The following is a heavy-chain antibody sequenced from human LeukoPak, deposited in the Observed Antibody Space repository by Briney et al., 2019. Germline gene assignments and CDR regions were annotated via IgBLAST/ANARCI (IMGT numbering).Heavy chain of an antibody. V-gene: IGHV4-4*02. CDR1: GGSISNTNW. CDR2: VFHSGST. J-gene: IGHJ4*02. D-gene: IGHD2-15*01. CDR3: ARSRSAQFDS. Sequence: PSGTLSLTCAVSGGSISNTNWWSWVRQPPGKGLEWIGEVFHSGSTNYNPSLKSRVTILVDMSKNQFSLKLSSVTAADTAVYYCARSRSAQFDSWGQGTLVTVSS.